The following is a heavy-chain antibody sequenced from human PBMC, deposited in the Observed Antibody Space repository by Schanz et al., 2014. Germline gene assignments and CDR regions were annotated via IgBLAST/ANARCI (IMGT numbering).Heavy chain of an antibody. CDR3: TRDVRLDRRGNWFDP. CDR2: IYIGGNT. D-gene: IGHD1-1*01. Sequence: EVQLVESGGGLVQPGGSLRLSCAASGFSVGNKYMNWVRQAPGKGLEWVSFIYIGGNTYYADSVKGRFTISRDNSKNLLYLQMNSLRAEDTAVYYCTRDVRLDRRGNWFDPWGQGTLVTVSS. J-gene: IGHJ5*02. V-gene: IGHV3-53*01. CDR1: GFSVGNKY.